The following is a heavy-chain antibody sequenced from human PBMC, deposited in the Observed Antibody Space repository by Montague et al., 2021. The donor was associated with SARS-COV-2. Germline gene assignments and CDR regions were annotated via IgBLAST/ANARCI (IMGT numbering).Heavy chain of an antibody. CDR3: ARENYDILTGTTLGLDY. J-gene: IGHJ4*02. Sequence: PALVKPTQTLTLTCTFSGFSLSTSGMRASWIRQPLGKALEWLARIDWDDDKFYSTSLKTRLTISKDTSKNQVVLTMTNVDPVDTATYYCARENYDILTGTTLGLDYWGQGTLVTVSS. CDR2: IDWDDDK. CDR1: GFSLSTSGMR. V-gene: IGHV2-70*04. D-gene: IGHD3-9*01.